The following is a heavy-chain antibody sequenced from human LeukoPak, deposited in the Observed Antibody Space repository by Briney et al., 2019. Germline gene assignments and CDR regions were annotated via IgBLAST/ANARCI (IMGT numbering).Heavy chain of an antibody. J-gene: IGHJ5*02. CDR3: AREVVVPAAIQGWFDP. V-gene: IGHV3-48*01. CDR1: GFTFSSYS. D-gene: IGHD2-2*01. CDR2: ISSSSSTI. Sequence: PGGSLRLSCAASGFTFSSYSMNWVRQAPGKGLEWVSYISSSSSTIYYADSVKGRFTISRDNAKNSLYLQMNSLRAEDTAVYYCAREVVVPAAIQGWFDPWGQGTLVTVSS.